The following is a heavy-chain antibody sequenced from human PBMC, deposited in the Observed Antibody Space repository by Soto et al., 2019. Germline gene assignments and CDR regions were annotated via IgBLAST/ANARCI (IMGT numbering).Heavy chain of an antibody. CDR3: ATGGLASKTWFPG. D-gene: IGHD3-16*01. Sequence: GGSLRLSCAASGFTFSSYSMNWVRQASGKGLEWVSYISSSSSTIYYADSVKGRFTISRDNAKNSLYLQMNSLRAEDTAVYYCATGGLASKTWFPGWGQGTLVTVSS. CDR1: GFTFSSYS. CDR2: ISSSSSTI. J-gene: IGHJ4*02. V-gene: IGHV3-48*01.